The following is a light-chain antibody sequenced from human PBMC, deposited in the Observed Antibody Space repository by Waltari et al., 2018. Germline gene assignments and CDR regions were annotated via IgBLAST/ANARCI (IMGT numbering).Light chain of an antibody. CDR1: TSAIGAYAY. Sequence: QSALTQPSSVSGSLGQSVTISCTGSTSAIGAYAYVSWYQQHPGKTPKLLIYDVSSRPSGVSTRFSGSKFGNTASLTISGLQSEDEGDYYCSACTTTSTPLVFGGGTKVTVL. CDR2: DVS. V-gene: IGLV2-14*03. J-gene: IGLJ3*02. CDR3: SACTTTSTPLV.